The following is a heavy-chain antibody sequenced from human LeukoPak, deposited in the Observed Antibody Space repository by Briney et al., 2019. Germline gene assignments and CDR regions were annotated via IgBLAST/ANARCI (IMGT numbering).Heavy chain of an antibody. Sequence: SETLSLTCTVSGGSISSSSYYWGWIRQPPGKGLEWIGEINHSGSTNYNPSLKSRVTISVDTSKNQFSLNLSSVTAADTAVYYCATGGYCSGGSCSNWFDPWGQGNLVTVSS. V-gene: IGHV4-39*07. D-gene: IGHD2-15*01. CDR1: GGSISSSSYY. CDR3: ATGGYCSGGSCSNWFDP. J-gene: IGHJ5*02. CDR2: INHSGST.